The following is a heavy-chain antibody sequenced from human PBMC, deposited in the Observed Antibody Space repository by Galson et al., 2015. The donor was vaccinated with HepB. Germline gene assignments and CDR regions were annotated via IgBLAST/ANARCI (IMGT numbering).Heavy chain of an antibody. Sequence: SVKVSCKASEYTFITYPLHWVRQAPGQRLEWLGWINGANGNTKYSEKLQGRVTITRDTSASTAYMELSSLQSEDTAVYYCARDREPWVGYYYAMDVWGQGTTVIVSS. CDR1: EYTFITYP. CDR3: ARDREPWVGYYYAMDV. V-gene: IGHV1-3*01. D-gene: IGHD1-26*01. J-gene: IGHJ6*02. CDR2: INGANGNT.